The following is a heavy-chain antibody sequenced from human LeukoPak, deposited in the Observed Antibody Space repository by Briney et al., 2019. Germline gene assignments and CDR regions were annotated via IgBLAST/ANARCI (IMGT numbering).Heavy chain of an antibody. CDR1: GGSISSYY. Sequence: PSETLSLTCTVSGGSISSYYWSWIRQPAGKGLEWIGRIYTSGSTNYNPSLKSRVTISVDKSKNQFSLKLSSVIAADTAVYYCARARGVGAWGDFDYWGQGTLVTVSS. CDR3: ARARGVGAWGDFDY. CDR2: IYTSGST. D-gene: IGHD1-26*01. V-gene: IGHV4-4*07. J-gene: IGHJ4*02.